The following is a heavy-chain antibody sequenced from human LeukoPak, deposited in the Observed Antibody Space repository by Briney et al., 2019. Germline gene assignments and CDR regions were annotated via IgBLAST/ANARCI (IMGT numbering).Heavy chain of an antibody. CDR2: ISSSGSTI. CDR3: ARDPKHYHYYYYMDV. CDR1: GFTFSDYY. V-gene: IGHV3-11*04. Sequence: GGSLRLSCAASGFTFSDYYMSWIRQAPGKGLEWFSYISSSGSTIYYADSVKGRFTISRDNAKNSLYLQMNSLRAEDTAVYYCARDPKHYHYYYYMDVWGKGTTVTVSS. J-gene: IGHJ6*03.